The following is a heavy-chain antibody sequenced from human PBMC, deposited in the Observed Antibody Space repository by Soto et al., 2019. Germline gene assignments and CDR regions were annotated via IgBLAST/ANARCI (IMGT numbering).Heavy chain of an antibody. Sequence: SETLSLTCTVSGGSISSSSYYWGWIRQPPGKGLEWIGSIYYSGSTYYNPSLKSRVTISVDTSKNQFSLKLSSVTAADTAVYYCARLAAAHYYYYGMDVWGKGTTVTVSS. CDR1: GGSISSSSYY. V-gene: IGHV4-39*01. J-gene: IGHJ6*04. CDR3: ARLAAAHYYYYGMDV. CDR2: IYYSGST. D-gene: IGHD6-13*01.